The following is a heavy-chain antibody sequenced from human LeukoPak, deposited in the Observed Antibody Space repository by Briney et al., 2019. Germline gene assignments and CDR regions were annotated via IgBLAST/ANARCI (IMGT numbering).Heavy chain of an antibody. CDR3: ARESRGYFDWLSNYYFDY. CDR2: IKQDGSEK. Sequence: GGSLRLSCAASGCIFSSYWMSWVRQAPGKGLEWVANIKQDGSEKYYVDFVKGRFTISRDNANNSLYLQMNSLRAEDTAVYYCARESRGYFDWLSNYYFDYWGQGTLVTVSS. D-gene: IGHD3-9*01. CDR1: GCIFSSYW. J-gene: IGHJ4*02. V-gene: IGHV3-7*03.